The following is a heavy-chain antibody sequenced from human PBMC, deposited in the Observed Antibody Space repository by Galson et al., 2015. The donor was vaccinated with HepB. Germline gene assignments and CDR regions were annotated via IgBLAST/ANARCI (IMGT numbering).Heavy chain of an antibody. V-gene: IGHV3-23*01. CDR2: ISGSGGST. CDR1: GFTFSSYA. CDR3: AKLKYDFWSGYYPQTQEQRNPYYFDY. D-gene: IGHD3-3*01. Sequence: SLRLSCAASGFTFSSYAMSWVRQAPGKGLEWVSAISGSGGSTYYADSVKGRFTISRDNSKNTLYLQMNSLRAEDTAVYYCAKLKYDFWSGYYPQTQEQRNPYYFDYWGQGTLVTVSS. J-gene: IGHJ4*02.